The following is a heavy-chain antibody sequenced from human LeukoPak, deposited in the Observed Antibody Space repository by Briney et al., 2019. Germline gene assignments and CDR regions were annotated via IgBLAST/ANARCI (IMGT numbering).Heavy chain of an antibody. CDR2: IYTSGST. Sequence: PSETLSLTCTASGGSISSGSYYWSWIRQPAGKGLEWIGRIYTSGSTNYNPSLKSRVTISVDTSKNQFSLKLSSVAAADTAVYYCARASTYYDFWSGYYTYYFDYWGQGTLVTVSS. CDR3: ARASTYYDFWSGYYTYYFDY. CDR1: GGSISSGSYY. J-gene: IGHJ4*02. V-gene: IGHV4-61*02. D-gene: IGHD3-3*01.